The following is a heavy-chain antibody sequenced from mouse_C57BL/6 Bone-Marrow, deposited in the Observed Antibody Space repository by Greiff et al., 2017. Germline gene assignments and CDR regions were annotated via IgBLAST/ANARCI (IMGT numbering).Heavy chain of an antibody. CDR3: ARVGWSYAMDY. V-gene: IGHV1-76*01. D-gene: IGHD2-3*01. J-gene: IGHJ4*01. Sequence: VQLQQSGAELVRPGASVKLSCKASGYTFTDYYINWVKQRPGQGLEWIARIYPGSGNTYYNEKFKGKATLTAEKSSSTAYMQLSSLTSEDSAVYFCARVGWSYAMDYWGQGTSVTVSS. CDR2: IYPGSGNT. CDR1: GYTFTDYY.